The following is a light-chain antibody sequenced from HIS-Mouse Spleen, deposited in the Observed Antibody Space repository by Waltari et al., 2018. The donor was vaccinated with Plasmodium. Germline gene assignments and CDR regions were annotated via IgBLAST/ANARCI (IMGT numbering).Light chain of an antibody. V-gene: IGKV4-1*01. CDR1: QSVLYSSNKKNY. CDR2: WAS. J-gene: IGKJ1*01. Sequence: DIVMTQSPDSLAVPLGERAPCTCTPIQSVLYSSNKKNYLAWYHQKPGQPPKLLIYWASTRESGVPDRFSGSGSGKDFTLTISSLQAEDVAVYYCQQYYSTPWTFGQGTKVEIK. CDR3: QQYYSTPWT.